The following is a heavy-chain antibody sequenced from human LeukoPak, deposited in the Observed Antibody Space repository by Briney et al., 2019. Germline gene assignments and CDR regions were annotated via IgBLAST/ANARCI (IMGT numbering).Heavy chain of an antibody. J-gene: IGHJ6*02. V-gene: IGHV3-23*01. CDR2: INASGTGT. Sequence: GGSLRLSCVASGFNFSNHPLSWVRQAPGQGLEWVSAINASGTGTFYADSVRGRFVISRDNSKKKMFLRMNSLRVEDTAVYYCTSGMDVWGQGTAVFVSS. CDR1: GFNFSNHP. D-gene: IGHD5-12*01. CDR3: TSGMDV.